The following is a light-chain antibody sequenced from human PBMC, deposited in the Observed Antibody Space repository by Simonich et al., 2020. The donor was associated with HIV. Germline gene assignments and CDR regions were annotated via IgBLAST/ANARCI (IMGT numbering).Light chain of an antibody. Sequence: DIQMTQSPSSLSASVGDSVTITCQASQDIRNYLNWYQQKPGKAPKLLIYAASSLQSWVPSRFSGSGSGTDFTLTISSLQPEDFATYYCQQSYSTPLTFGHGTKVDIK. CDR1: QDIRNY. CDR3: QQSYSTPLT. CDR2: AAS. J-gene: IGKJ3*01. V-gene: IGKV1-39*01.